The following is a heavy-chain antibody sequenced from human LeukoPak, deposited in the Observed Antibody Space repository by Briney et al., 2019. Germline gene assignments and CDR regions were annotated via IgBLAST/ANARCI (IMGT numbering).Heavy chain of an antibody. V-gene: IGHV4-34*01. J-gene: IGHJ4*02. CDR3: ARGDNWNRFDY. CDR2: VNHSGST. D-gene: IGHD1-20*01. CDR1: GGSFSGYY. Sequence: SETLSLTCAVYGGSFSGYYWSWIRQPPGKGLEWIGEVNHSGSTNYNPSLKSRVTISVDTSKNQFSLKLSSVTAADTAVYYCARGDNWNRFDYWGQGTLVTVSS.